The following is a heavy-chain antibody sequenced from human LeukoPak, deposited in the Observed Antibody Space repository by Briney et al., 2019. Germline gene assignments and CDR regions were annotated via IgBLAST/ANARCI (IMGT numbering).Heavy chain of an antibody. CDR1: GFTFSSYS. V-gene: IGHV3-48*01. CDR2: ITSSGSVI. D-gene: IGHD6-13*01. J-gene: IGHJ4*02. CDR3: VRDDSSHFDY. Sequence: GSLRLSCAASGFTFSSYSMNWVRQAPGKGLEWVSYITSSGSVIYHADSVKGRFTISRDNAKNTLYLQMNSLRAEDTAVYYCVRDDSSHFDYWGQGALVTVSS.